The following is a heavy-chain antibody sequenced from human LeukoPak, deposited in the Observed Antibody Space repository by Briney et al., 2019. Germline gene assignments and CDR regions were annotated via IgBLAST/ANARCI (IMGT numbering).Heavy chain of an antibody. Sequence: ASVKVSCKASGYTFTSYYMHWVRQAPGQGLEWMGIINPSGGSTSYAQKFQGRVTITADESTSTAYMELNSLRSEDTAVYYCARDGSAYWGQGTLVTVSS. J-gene: IGHJ4*02. CDR3: ARDGSAY. CDR2: INPSGGST. CDR1: GYTFTSYY. D-gene: IGHD3-10*01. V-gene: IGHV1-46*01.